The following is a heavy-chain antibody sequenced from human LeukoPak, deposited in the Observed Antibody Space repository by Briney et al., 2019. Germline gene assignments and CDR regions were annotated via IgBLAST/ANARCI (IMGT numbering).Heavy chain of an antibody. Sequence: SETLSLTCTVSGGSISSYYWSWIRQPPGKGLEWIGYIYYSGSTNYNPSLKSRVTISVDTSKNQFSLKLSSVTAADTAVYYCARGIFYGGNSNWFDPWGQGTLVTVSS. J-gene: IGHJ5*02. V-gene: IGHV4-59*01. D-gene: IGHD4-23*01. CDR1: GGSISSYY. CDR2: IYYSGST. CDR3: ARGIFYGGNSNWFDP.